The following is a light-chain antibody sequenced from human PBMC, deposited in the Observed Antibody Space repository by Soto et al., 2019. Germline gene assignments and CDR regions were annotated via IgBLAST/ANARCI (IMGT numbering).Light chain of an antibody. CDR2: DAS. CDR1: QSVSSY. V-gene: IGKV3-11*01. Sequence: EIMLTQTPATLSLYPWERATLSCRASQSVSSYLAWYQQKPGQAPRLLIYDASNRATGIPARFSGSGSGTDFTLTISSLEPEDFAVYYCQQRSNWPLTFGGGTKVDIK. J-gene: IGKJ4*01. CDR3: QQRSNWPLT.